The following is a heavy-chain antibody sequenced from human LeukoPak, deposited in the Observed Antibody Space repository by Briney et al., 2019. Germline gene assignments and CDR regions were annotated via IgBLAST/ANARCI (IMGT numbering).Heavy chain of an antibody. CDR1: GFTFSSYS. J-gene: IGHJ4*02. CDR3: ARGRPFDF. CDR2: INRDGSEK. Sequence: GGSLRLSCAASGFTFSSYSMSWVRQAPGKGLEWVANINRDGSEKYSVDSVKGRFTISRDNAKNSLYLQMNSLRAEDTAVYYCARGRPFDFWGQVTLVTVSS. V-gene: IGHV3-7*01.